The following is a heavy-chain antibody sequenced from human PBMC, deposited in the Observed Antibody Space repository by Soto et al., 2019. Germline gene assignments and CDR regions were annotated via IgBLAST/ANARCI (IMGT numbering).Heavy chain of an antibody. Sequence: PGGSLRLSCAASGFTFSSYAMSWVRQAPGKGLEWVSAISGSGGSTYYADSVKGRFTISRDNSKNTLYLQMNSLRAEDTAVYYCAKDDSSGYYYWDYYYGMDVWGQGTTVTVS. CDR1: GFTFSSYA. V-gene: IGHV3-23*01. J-gene: IGHJ6*02. CDR3: AKDDSSGYYYWDYYYGMDV. D-gene: IGHD3-22*01. CDR2: ISGSGGST.